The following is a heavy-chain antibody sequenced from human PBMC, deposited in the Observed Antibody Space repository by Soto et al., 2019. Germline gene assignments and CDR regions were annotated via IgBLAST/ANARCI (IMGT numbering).Heavy chain of an antibody. D-gene: IGHD3-3*01. V-gene: IGHV4-39*01. Sequence: SETLSLTCTVSGGSISSSSYYWGWIRQPPGKGLEWIGSIYYSGSTYYNPSLKSRVTISVDTSKNQFSPKLSSVTAADTAVYYCARHVTIFGVVINWFDPWGQGTLVTVSS. CDR3: ARHVTIFGVVINWFDP. CDR2: IYYSGST. CDR1: GGSISSSSYY. J-gene: IGHJ5*02.